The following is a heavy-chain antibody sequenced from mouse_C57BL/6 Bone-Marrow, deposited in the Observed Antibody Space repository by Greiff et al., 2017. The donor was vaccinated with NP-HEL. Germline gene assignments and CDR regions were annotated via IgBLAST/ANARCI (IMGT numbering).Heavy chain of an antibody. Sequence: VQLQQPGAELVKPGASVKLSCKASGYTFTSYWMQWVKQRPGQGLEWIGELDPSDSYTNSNQKFKGKATLTVDTYSSTAYMQLSSLTSEDSAVYYCGRWGVYFNWYFDVWGTGTTVTVSA. D-gene: IGHD2-1*01. CDR2: LDPSDSYT. V-gene: IGHV1-50*01. CDR1: GYTFTSYW. CDR3: GRWGVYFNWYFDV. J-gene: IGHJ1*03.